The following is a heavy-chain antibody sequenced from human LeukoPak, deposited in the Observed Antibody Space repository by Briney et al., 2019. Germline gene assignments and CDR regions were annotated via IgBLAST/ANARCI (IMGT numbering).Heavy chain of an antibody. D-gene: IGHD6-13*01. CDR1: SGSINSDSHY. Sequence: PSETLSLTCTVSSGSINSDSHYWGWIRQPPGKGLEWIGSVYYKGTTQYNPSLKSRATMSVDTSNNRFSLSLTSATAADTGMYFCARWSSSWENNWFDPWGQGILVTVSS. J-gene: IGHJ5*02. CDR3: ARWSSSWENNWFDP. CDR2: VYYKGTT. V-gene: IGHV4-39*07.